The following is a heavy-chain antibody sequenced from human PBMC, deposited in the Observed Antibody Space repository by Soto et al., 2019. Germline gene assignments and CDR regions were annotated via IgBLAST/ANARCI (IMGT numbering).Heavy chain of an antibody. CDR2: IYYSGST. CDR3: ANLRPHCTNGVCPSDY. D-gene: IGHD2-8*01. J-gene: IGHJ4*02. V-gene: IGHV4-59*12. CDR1: GGSISSYY. Sequence: PSETLSLTCTVSGGSISSYYWSWIRQPPGKGLEWIGYIYYSGSTNYNPSLKSRVTISVDTSKNQFSLKLSSVTAADTAVYYCANLRPHCTNGVCPSDYWGQGTLVTVSS.